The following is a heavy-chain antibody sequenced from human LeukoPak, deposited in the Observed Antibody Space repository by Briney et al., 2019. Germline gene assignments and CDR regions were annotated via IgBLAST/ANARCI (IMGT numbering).Heavy chain of an antibody. J-gene: IGHJ6*04. Sequence: GGSLRLSCAASGFTFSSYEMNWVRQAPGKGLEWVSYISSSGSTIYYADSVKGRFTISRDNAKNSLYLRMNSLRAEDTAVYYCAELGITMIGGVWGKGTTVTVSS. CDR2: ISSSGSTI. CDR1: GFTFSSYE. V-gene: IGHV3-48*03. D-gene: IGHD3-10*02. CDR3: AELGITMIGGV.